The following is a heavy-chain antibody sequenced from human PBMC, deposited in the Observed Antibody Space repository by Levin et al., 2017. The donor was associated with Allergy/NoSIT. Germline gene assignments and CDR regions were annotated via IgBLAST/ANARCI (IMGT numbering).Heavy chain of an antibody. D-gene: IGHD3-10*01. V-gene: IGHV3-9*01. J-gene: IGHJ3*02. CDR3: ARGNIGLPDAFDI. CDR1: GFTFDDYA. Sequence: LSLTCAASGFTFDDYAMHWVRQAPGKGLEWVSGISWNSGSIGYADSVKGRFTISRDNAKNSLYLQMNSLRTEDTALYYCARGNIGLPDAFDIWGQGTMVIVSS. CDR2: ISWNSGSI.